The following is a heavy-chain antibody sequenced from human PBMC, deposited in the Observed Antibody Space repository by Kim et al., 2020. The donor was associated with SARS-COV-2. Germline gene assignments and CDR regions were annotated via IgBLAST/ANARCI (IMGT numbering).Heavy chain of an antibody. D-gene: IGHD2-15*01. Sequence: GGSLRLSCAASGFTFSSYAMSWVRQAPGKGLEWVSAISGSGGSTYYADSVKGRFTISRDNSKNTLYLQMNSLRAEDTAVYYCAKGGYCSGGSCRVNWFDPWGQGTLVTVSS. CDR1: GFTFSSYA. CDR2: ISGSGGST. J-gene: IGHJ5*02. V-gene: IGHV3-23*01. CDR3: AKGGYCSGGSCRVNWFDP.